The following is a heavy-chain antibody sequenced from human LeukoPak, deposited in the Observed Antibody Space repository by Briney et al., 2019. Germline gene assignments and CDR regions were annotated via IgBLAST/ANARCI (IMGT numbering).Heavy chain of an antibody. D-gene: IGHD2-21*02. CDR3: ARDYCTRGGDCYKEDLFDP. V-gene: IGHV1-18*01. J-gene: IGHJ5*02. Sequence: ASVKVSCKASGYTFAIYGISWVRQAPGQGLEWMAWISPYDGDTNYAQNFEGSVTMTTETSTSTAYMELRSLRSDDTAIYYCARDYCTRGGDCYKEDLFDPWGQGTLVTVSS. CDR1: GYTFAIYG. CDR2: ISPYDGDT.